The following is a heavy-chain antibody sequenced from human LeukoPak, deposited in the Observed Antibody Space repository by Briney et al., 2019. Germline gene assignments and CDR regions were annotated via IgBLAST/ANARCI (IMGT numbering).Heavy chain of an antibody. V-gene: IGHV4-34*01. CDR1: GGSFSGYY. J-gene: IGHJ4*02. CDR2: INHSGST. D-gene: IGHD3-10*01. Sequence: SETLSLTCAVYGGSFSGYYWSWIRQPPGKGLEWIGEINHSGSTNYNPSLKSRVTISVDTSKNQFSLKLSSVTAADTAVYYCARAWFGESTKYYFGYWGQGTLVTVSS. CDR3: ARAWFGESTKYYFGY.